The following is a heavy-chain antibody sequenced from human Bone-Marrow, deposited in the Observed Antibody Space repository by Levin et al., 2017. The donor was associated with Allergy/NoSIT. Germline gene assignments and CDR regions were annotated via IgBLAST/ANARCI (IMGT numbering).Heavy chain of an antibody. J-gene: IGHJ4*02. Sequence: GESLKISCKASGYSFTAWYVNWVRLVPGQGLEWMGWINPNSGGTEYAQKFQGRVTMTRDTSTNIASMELSSLRSDDTAVYYCARERGGGSNYWGQGTLVTVSS. D-gene: IGHD2-15*01. CDR3: ARERGGGSNY. CDR2: INPNSGGT. V-gene: IGHV1-2*02. CDR1: GYSFTAWY.